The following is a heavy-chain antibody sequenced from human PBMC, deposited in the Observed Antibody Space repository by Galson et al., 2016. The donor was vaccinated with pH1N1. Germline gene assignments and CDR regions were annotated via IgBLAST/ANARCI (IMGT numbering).Heavy chain of an antibody. V-gene: IGHV1-69*02. CDR2: ILPILGIA. D-gene: IGHD6-13*01. CDR3: ARSAAAVGNAFDM. CDR1: GGTFSSYT. Sequence: SVKVSCKASGGTFSSYTINWVRQAPGQGLEWMGRILPILGIANYAQKFQGRVTITADKSTSTAYMEVISLRSDDTAVYYYARSAAAVGNAFDMWGQGTKVTVSS. J-gene: IGHJ3*02.